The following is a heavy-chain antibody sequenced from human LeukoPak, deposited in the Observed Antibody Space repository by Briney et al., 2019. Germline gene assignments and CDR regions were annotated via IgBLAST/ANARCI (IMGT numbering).Heavy chain of an antibody. V-gene: IGHV4-4*07. Sequence: SETLSLTCTVSGGSISSYYWSWIRQPAGKGLEWIGRIYTSGSTNYNPSLKSRVIISIDTSRKRLSLKLTSVTAADTAFYYCARFWSGFDYWGRGTLVTVSP. CDR1: GGSISSYY. CDR3: ARFWSGFDY. CDR2: IYTSGST. J-gene: IGHJ4*02. D-gene: IGHD3-3*01.